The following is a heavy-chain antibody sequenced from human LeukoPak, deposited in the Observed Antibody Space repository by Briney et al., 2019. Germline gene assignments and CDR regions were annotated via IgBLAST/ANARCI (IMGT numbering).Heavy chain of an antibody. D-gene: IGHD6-6*01. Sequence: SETLSLTCTVSGGSISSGSFYWSWIRQPAGKGLEWIGRIYTSGSTSYNPSLQSRVTISVDTSKNQFSLKLSSVTAADTAVYYCARDSLSVSIAALDYWGQGTLVTVSS. CDR3: ARDSLSVSIAALDY. CDR1: GGSISSGSFY. CDR2: IYTSGST. J-gene: IGHJ4*02. V-gene: IGHV4-61*02.